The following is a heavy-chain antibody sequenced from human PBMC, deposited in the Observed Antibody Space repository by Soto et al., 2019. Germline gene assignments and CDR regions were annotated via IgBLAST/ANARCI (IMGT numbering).Heavy chain of an antibody. D-gene: IGHD3-9*01. CDR1: GYTFATYA. J-gene: IGHJ6*04. CDR3: TRMNTIFFNRVNSSYVMAV. Sequence: QVQLVQSGAEVKKPGASVKVSCKASGYTFATYAIQWVRQAPAQRLEWMGWINTRNGYTEYSQNFRGRVTITTDTYASTAYMELRSLRSADTRLYYCTRMNTIFFNRVNSSYVMAVRGKGTTVTV. V-gene: IGHV1-3*04. CDR2: INTRNGYT.